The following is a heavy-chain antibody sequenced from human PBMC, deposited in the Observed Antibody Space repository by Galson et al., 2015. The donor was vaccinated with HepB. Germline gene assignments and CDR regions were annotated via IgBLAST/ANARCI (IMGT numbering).Heavy chain of an antibody. CDR3: ATGPFGDFRSDAFDI. V-gene: IGHV1-69*04. CDR1: GGTFSSYA. J-gene: IGHJ3*02. CDR2: IIPILGMA. D-gene: IGHD3-10*01. Sequence: SVKVSCKASGGTFSSYAISWVRQAPGQGLEWMGRIIPILGMANYAQKFQGRVTITADKSTSTAYMELSSLRSEDTAVYYCATGPFGDFRSDAFDIWGQGTMVTVSS.